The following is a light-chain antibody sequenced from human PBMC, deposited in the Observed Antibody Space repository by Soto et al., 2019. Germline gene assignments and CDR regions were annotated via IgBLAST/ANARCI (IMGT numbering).Light chain of an antibody. CDR2: AAF. CDR3: LQDYHYPWT. Sequence: TQSTATLSASVGDRVTITCRARQGIRNDLGWYQQKPGKAPKLLIYAAFTLQSGVPSRVSGSGSVTDFTLTISILQPEDFATYYCLQDYHYPWTFGQGTKVEVK. J-gene: IGKJ1*01. V-gene: IGKV1-6*01. CDR1: QGIRND.